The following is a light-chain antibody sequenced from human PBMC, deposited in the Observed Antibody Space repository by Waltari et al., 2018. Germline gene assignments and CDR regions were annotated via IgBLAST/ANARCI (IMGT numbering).Light chain of an antibody. CDR2: RIY. V-gene: IGLV1-47*01. CDR3: AAWDDSLSVWV. J-gene: IGLJ3*02. Sequence: QSVLTQPPSASGTPGQRVTISCSGGRPNIGNNYLFCYQQFPGTAPKLLIYRIYQRPSGVPDRFSGSKSGTSASLAISGLRSEDEADYYCAAWDDSLSVWVFGGGTKLTVL. CDR1: RPNIGNNY.